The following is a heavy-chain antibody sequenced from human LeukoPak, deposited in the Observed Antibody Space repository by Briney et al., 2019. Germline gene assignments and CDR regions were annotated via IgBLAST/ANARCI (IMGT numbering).Heavy chain of an antibody. J-gene: IGHJ4*02. CDR2: IIPIFGTA. CDR1: GGTFSSYA. V-gene: IGHV1-69*13. D-gene: IGHD3-22*01. Sequence: SVTVSCKASGGTFSSYAISWVRQAPGQGLEWMGGIIPIFGTANYAQKFQGRVTITADESTSTAYMELSSLRSEDTAVYYCARDPSTNYYDISGFDYWGQGTLVTVSS. CDR3: ARDPSTNYYDISGFDY.